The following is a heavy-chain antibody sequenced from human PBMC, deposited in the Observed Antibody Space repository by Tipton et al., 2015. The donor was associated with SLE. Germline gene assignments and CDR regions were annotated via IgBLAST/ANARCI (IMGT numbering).Heavy chain of an antibody. J-gene: IGHJ4*02. Sequence: TLSLTCIVSGGSISNYYWSWIRQPPGKGLEWIGYIHHSGSTNYNPSLQSRVTISRDPSKNQFSLKLISATAADTAVYYCARGQVGVGDFDYWSQGTLVTVSS. D-gene: IGHD3-16*01. CDR1: GGSISNYY. V-gene: IGHV4-59*01. CDR3: ARGQVGVGDFDY. CDR2: IHHSGST.